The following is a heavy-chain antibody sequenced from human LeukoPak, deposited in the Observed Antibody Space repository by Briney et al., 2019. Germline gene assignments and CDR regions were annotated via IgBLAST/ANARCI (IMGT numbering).Heavy chain of an antibody. J-gene: IGHJ5*02. CDR3: ARDLGYCSSTSCYRGNWFDP. CDR2: INSDGSNT. Sequence: GGSLRLSCAASGFTFGSYWMHWVRQAPGKGLVWVSRINSDGSNTAYADSVKGRFTISRDNAKNTLYLQMNSLRAEDTAVYYCARDLGYCSSTSCYRGNWFDPWGQGTLVTVSS. CDR1: GFTFGSYW. V-gene: IGHV3-74*01. D-gene: IGHD2-2*02.